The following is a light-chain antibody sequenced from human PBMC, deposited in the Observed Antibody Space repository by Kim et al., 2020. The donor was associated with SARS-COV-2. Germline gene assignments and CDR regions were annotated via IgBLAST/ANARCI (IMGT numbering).Light chain of an antibody. J-gene: IGKJ5*01. V-gene: IGKV3-20*01. Sequence: SLSPGERPALAFRASQRVSSIAWYPQKTGQAPSLLIYGAFTRATGIPDRFSGSGSGTDFTLTISRLEPEDFAVYFCQQHGSSPITFGQGTRLEIK. CDR3: QQHGSSPIT. CDR1: QRVSS. CDR2: GAF.